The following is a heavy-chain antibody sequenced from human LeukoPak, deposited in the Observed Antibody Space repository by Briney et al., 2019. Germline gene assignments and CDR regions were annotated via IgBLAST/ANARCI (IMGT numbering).Heavy chain of an antibody. CDR2: ISGSGGST. V-gene: IGHV3-23*01. D-gene: IGHD3-22*01. Sequence: GGSLRLSCAASGFTFSSYAMSWVRQAPGKGLEWVSAISGSGGSTYYADSVKGRFTISRDNSKNTLYLQMNSLRAEDTAVYYCAKWGYYDSSGYHAFDYWGQGTLVTVSS. CDR1: GFTFSSYA. CDR3: AKWGYYDSSGYHAFDY. J-gene: IGHJ4*02.